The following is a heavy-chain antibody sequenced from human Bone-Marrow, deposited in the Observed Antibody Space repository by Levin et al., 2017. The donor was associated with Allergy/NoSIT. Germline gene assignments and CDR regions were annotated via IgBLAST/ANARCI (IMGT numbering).Heavy chain of an antibody. CDR3: ARDLRAVAGLDY. CDR1: GFTFSSYG. J-gene: IGHJ4*02. V-gene: IGHV3-33*01. D-gene: IGHD6-19*01. CDR2: IWYDGSNK. Sequence: PGGSLRLSCAASGFTFSSYGMHWVRQAPGKGLEWVAVIWYDGSNKYYADSVKGRFTISRDNSKNTLYLQMNSLRAEDTAVYYCARDLRAVAGLDYWGQGTLVTVSS.